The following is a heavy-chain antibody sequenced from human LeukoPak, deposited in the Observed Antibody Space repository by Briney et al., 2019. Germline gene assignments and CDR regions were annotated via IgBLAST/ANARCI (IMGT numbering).Heavy chain of an antibody. D-gene: IGHD3-16*01. CDR2: IYYSGST. CDR3: ARGSGRFGVDY. Sequence: SSETLSLTCTVSGGSISSSSYYWGWIRQPPGKGLEWIGSIYYSGSTYYNPSLKSRVTISVDTSKNQFSLKLSSVTAADTAVYYCARGSGRFGVDYWGQGTLVTVSS. J-gene: IGHJ4*02. V-gene: IGHV4-39*07. CDR1: GGSISSSSYY.